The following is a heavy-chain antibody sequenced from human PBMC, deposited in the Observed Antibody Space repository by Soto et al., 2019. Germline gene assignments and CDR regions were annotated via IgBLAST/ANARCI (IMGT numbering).Heavy chain of an antibody. V-gene: IGHV3-30*18. J-gene: IGHJ3*02. CDR3: AKVGGIAAAGTGAFDI. D-gene: IGHD6-13*01. CDR1: EFTFKSYG. CDR2: ISFDGNRK. Sequence: GGSLRLSCAASEFTFKSYGMHWVRQAPGKGLAWVAVISFDGNRKHYADSVKGRFTISRDNSKNTLYLQMNSLRAEDTAVYYCAKVGGIAAAGTGAFDIWGQGTMVTVSS.